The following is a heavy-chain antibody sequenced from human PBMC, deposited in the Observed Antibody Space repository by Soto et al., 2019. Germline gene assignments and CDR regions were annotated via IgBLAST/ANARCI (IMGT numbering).Heavy chain of an antibody. CDR3: AKDQGSSFHTFDY. V-gene: IGHV3-23*01. Sequence: PGGSLRLSCAASGFTFSSYAMSWVRQAPGKGLEWVSAISGSGGNKYYADSVKGRFTISRDNSKNTLYLQLNSLRAEDTAMYYCAKDQGSSFHTFDYWGQGTLVTVSS. J-gene: IGHJ4*02. CDR2: ISGSGGNK. CDR1: GFTFSSYA. D-gene: IGHD6-13*01.